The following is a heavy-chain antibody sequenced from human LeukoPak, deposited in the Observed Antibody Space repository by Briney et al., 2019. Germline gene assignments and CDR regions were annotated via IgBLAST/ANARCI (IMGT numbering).Heavy chain of an antibody. CDR2: IKHDGSEK. D-gene: IGHD2/OR15-2a*01. V-gene: IGHV3-7*01. CDR3: ARVYEGTDH. J-gene: IGHJ4*02. CDR1: GFTFSNYW. Sequence: GGSLRLSCEASGFTFSNYWMSWVRQAPGKVLEWVANIKHDGSEKYYVDSVKGRFTISRDNAKKSLYLQMDSLRAEDTAVFYCARVYEGTDHWGQGTLVTVSS.